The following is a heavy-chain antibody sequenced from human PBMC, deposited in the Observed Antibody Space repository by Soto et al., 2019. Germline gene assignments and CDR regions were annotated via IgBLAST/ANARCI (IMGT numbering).Heavy chain of an antibody. CDR3: TTNRAEWYYFDH. CDR2: IKRKGEGGST. J-gene: IGHJ4*02. CDR1: GFTFSDAW. Sequence: EVQLVETGGGLVKPGGSLRLSCAASGFTFSDAWMSWVRQAPGKGLEWLGRIKRKGEGGSTDDGAPAKGRFTISRDDSKNMLYLQMNSLKTADTAMYYCTTNRAEWYYFDHWGQGTLVTVSS. D-gene: IGHD3-3*01. V-gene: IGHV3-15*01.